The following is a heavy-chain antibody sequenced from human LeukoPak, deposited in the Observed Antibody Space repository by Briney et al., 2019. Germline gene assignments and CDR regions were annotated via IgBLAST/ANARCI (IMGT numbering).Heavy chain of an antibody. Sequence: GGSLRLSCAASGLTFSSYAMSWVRQTPGKGLEWVSTISSSGVSTDYIDSVKGRLTISRDNSKNTLYLQMNSLRAEDTDIYYCAKALLRYFDWEFDYWGQGTRVTVSS. CDR2: ISSSGVST. CDR3: AKALLRYFDWEFDY. CDR1: GLTFSSYA. V-gene: IGHV3-23*01. D-gene: IGHD3-9*01. J-gene: IGHJ4*02.